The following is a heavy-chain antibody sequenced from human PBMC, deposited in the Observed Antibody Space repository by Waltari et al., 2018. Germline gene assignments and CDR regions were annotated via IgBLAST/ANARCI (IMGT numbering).Heavy chain of an antibody. J-gene: IGHJ4*02. CDR3: TGAFLGY. D-gene: IGHD3-16*01. V-gene: IGHV3-15*01. Sequence: EVQLVESGGGLVQPGGSLRLSCAASGFTFSNAWMSWARQAPGKGLEWVAHIQSETDGGSTHYAAPVQDRFTISRDDSKDTVYLQMNNLRTEDTGVYYCTGAFLGYWGQGTLVTVSS. CDR1: GFTFSNAW. CDR2: IQSETDGGST.